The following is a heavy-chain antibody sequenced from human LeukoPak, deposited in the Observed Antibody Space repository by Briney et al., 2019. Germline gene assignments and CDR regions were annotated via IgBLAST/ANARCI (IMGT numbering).Heavy chain of an antibody. V-gene: IGHV3-30-3*02. J-gene: IGHJ4*02. Sequence: GRSLRLSCAASGFTFSSYTMHWVRQAPGQGLEWVAIMSYDGSNKYYAESVKGRFTISRDNSKNTLYLQMNSLRAEDTAVYYCAKQLGYCSDGSCYFPYWGQGTLVTVSS. CDR1: GFTFSSYT. CDR2: MSYDGSNK. CDR3: AKQLGYCSDGSCYFPY. D-gene: IGHD2-15*01.